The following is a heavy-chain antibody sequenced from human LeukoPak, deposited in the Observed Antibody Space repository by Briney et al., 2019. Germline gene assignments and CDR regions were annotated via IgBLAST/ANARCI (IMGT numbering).Heavy chain of an antibody. CDR1: GFTFSSYW. J-gene: IGHJ4*02. D-gene: IGHD1-26*01. CDR2: IYSDGSRT. CDR3: AKEGGSYLCFDY. Sequence: PGGSLRLSCAASGFTFSSYWMHWVRQGPGKGLVWVSRIYSDGSRTTYADSVKGRFTISGDNAKNTLYLQMNSLRAEDTAVYYCAKEGGSYLCFDYWGQGTLVTVSS. V-gene: IGHV3-74*01.